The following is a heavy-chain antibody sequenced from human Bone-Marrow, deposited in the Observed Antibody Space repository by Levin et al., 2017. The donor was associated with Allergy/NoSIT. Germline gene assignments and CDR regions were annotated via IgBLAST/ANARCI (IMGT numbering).Heavy chain of an antibody. Sequence: ASVKVSCKASGYTFSNHDITWVRQATGQGLEWMGWMNPNNGDTGYAQKFQGRVTMTRNTSIRTAYMELSSLRSEDTAVYYCARADGSGSPWYDYYGLAVWGQGTTVTVSS. V-gene: IGHV1-8*01. CDR2: MNPNNGDT. D-gene: IGHD3-10*01. J-gene: IGHJ6*02. CDR3: ARADGSGSPWYDYYGLAV. CDR1: GYTFSNHD.